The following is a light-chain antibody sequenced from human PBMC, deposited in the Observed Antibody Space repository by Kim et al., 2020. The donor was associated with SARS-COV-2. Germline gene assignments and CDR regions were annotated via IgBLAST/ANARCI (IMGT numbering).Light chain of an antibody. CDR2: YDS. Sequence: SYELTQPPSVSVAPGPTARITCGGNNIGGHSVHWYQQKPGQAPVLVIYYDSDRPSGIPERFSGSKAATTATLTISRVEAGDEADYYCQVWDTDTDDYVFGTGTKVTVL. V-gene: IGLV3-21*01. J-gene: IGLJ1*01. CDR1: NIGGHS. CDR3: QVWDTDTDDYV.